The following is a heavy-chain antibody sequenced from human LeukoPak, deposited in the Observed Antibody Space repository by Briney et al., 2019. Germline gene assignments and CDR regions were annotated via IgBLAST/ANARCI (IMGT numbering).Heavy chain of an antibody. Sequence: ASVKVSCKASGYTFTGYYMHWVRQAPGQGLEWMGWINPNSGGTNYAQKFQGWVTMTRDTSISTAYMELSRLRSDDTAVYYCARERVHCGGDCYYFDYWGQGTLVTVSS. CDR3: ARERVHCGGDCYYFDY. V-gene: IGHV1-2*04. CDR2: INPNSGGT. D-gene: IGHD2-21*02. CDR1: GYTFTGYY. J-gene: IGHJ4*02.